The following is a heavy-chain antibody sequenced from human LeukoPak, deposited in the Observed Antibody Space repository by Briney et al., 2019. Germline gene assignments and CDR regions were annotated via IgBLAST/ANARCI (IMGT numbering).Heavy chain of an antibody. CDR3: ARHVALYDSAPQLGY. J-gene: IGHJ4*02. Sequence: PSETLSLTCTVSGDSISNSFYYWGWIRQPPGKGLEWIGTIYFRGSTYYNPSLESRVTISVDTSRNQFSLKLSSVTAADTAVYYCARHVALYDSAPQLGYWGQGTLVTVSS. D-gene: IGHD3-3*01. V-gene: IGHV4-39*01. CDR2: IYFRGST. CDR1: GDSISNSFYY.